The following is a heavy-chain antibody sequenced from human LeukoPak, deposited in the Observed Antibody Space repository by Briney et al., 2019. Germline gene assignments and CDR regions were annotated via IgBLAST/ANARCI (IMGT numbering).Heavy chain of an antibody. CDR2: IYTSGST. V-gene: IGHV4-61*02. D-gene: IGHD1-7*01. J-gene: IGHJ4*02. CDR1: GGSISSGSYY. Sequence: SETLSLTCTVSGGSISSGSYYWSWIRQPAGKGLEWIGRIYTSGSTNYNPSLKSRVTISVDTSKNQFSLKLSSVTAADTAVYYCARELRTGTRYFDYWGQGTLVTVSS. CDR3: ARELRTGTRYFDY.